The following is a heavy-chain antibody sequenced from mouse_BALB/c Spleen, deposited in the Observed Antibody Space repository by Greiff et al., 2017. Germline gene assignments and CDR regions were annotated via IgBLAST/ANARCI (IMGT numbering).Heavy chain of an antibody. V-gene: IGHV1S137*01. Sequence: QVQLQQSGAELVRPGVSVKISCKGSGYTFTDYAMHWVKQSHAKSLEWIGVISTYYGDASYNQKFKGKATMTVDKSSSTAYMELARLTSEDSAIYYCARGEVRDAMDYWGQGTSVTVSS. J-gene: IGHJ4*01. CDR1: GYTFTDYA. CDR3: ARGEVRDAMDY. CDR2: ISTYYGDA. D-gene: IGHD2-14*01.